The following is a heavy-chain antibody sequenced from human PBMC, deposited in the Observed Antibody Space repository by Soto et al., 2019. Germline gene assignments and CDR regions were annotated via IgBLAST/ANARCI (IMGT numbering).Heavy chain of an antibody. CDR3: AHIVVAGLGYYFDY. CDR2: IYWDDDK. D-gene: IGHD6-19*01. V-gene: IGHV2-5*02. CDR1: GFSLSSTRMA. J-gene: IGHJ4*02. Sequence: QITLKESGPTLVKPTQTLTLTCTFSGFSLSSTRMAVGWIRQPPGKALEWLALIYWDDDKRYSPFLKSRLTLXXXTXQHQVVLTMSTMVPVDTARYYCAHIVVAGLGYYFDYWGQGTLVTVSS.